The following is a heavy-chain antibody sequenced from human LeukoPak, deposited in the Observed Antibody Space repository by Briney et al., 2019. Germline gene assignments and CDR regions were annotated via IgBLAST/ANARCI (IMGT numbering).Heavy chain of an antibody. CDR2: ISYDGSNK. CDR3: AKNWGSLDY. J-gene: IGHJ4*02. V-gene: IGHV3-30-3*01. Sequence: GGSLRLSCAASGFTLRSYTMNWVRQAPGEGLEWVAVISYDGSNKYYADSVKGRFTISRDNAKNSLYLQMNSLRAEDTAVYYCAKNWGSLDYWGQGTLVTVSS. D-gene: IGHD7-27*01. CDR1: GFTLRSYT.